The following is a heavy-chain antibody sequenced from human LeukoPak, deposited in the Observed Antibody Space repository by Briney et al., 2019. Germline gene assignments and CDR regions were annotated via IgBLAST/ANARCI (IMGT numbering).Heavy chain of an antibody. CDR2: ISSSSSTI. Sequence: GGSLRLSCAASGFTFSSYGMHWVRQAPGKGLEWVSYISSSSSTIYYADSVKGRFTISRDNAKNSLYLQMNSLRAEDTAVYYCAHLPVSAFDIWGQGTMVTVSS. J-gene: IGHJ3*02. V-gene: IGHV3-48*01. CDR3: AHLPVSAFDI. CDR1: GFTFSSYG.